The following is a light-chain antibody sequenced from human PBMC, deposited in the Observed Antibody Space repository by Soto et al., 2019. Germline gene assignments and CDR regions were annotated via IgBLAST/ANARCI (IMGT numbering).Light chain of an antibody. V-gene: IGKV1-17*01. CDR1: QDIGND. J-gene: IGKJ1*01. CDR3: LQYDSYPRT. Sequence: DIQMTQSPSSLSASVGDRVTVTCRESQDIGNDLGWFQQKAGKAPKRLIYGASSLQSGVPSRFSGSGSGTEFTLTINSLRAEDFATYYCLQYDSYPRTFGQGTKVDIK. CDR2: GAS.